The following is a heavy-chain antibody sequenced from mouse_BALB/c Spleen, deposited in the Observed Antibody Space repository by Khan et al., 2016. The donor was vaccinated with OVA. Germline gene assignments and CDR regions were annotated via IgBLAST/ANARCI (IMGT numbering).Heavy chain of an antibody. Sequence: EVQLQESGPGLVKPSQSLSLTCTVTGYSITSDYAWNWIRQFPGNKLEWMGYINYSGGTSYLPSLKSRISITRDTSKNLFFLQLNSVTTEDSATYYCARWFTYWGQGTLVTVS. V-gene: IGHV3-2*02. CDR2: INYSGGT. CDR1: GYSITSDYA. J-gene: IGHJ3*01. CDR3: ARWFTY.